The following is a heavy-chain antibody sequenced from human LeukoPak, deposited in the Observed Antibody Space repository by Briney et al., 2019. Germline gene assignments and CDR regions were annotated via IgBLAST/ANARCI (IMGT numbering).Heavy chain of an antibody. CDR1: GGSISSDY. CDR3: ARYGGSGWVIDN. CDR2: IYYNGAT. D-gene: IGHD6-19*01. Sequence: PSETLCLTCTVSGGSISSDYWTWIRQPPTTGLEWIGYIYYNGATSYNPSLKSRVTMSVDTSKKHFSLKMTSVTAADTAVYYCARYGGSGWVIDNWGQGTLVTVSS. V-gene: IGHV4-59*08. J-gene: IGHJ4*02.